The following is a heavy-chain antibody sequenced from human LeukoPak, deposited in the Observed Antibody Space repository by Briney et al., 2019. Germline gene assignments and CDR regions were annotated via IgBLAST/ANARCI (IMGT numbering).Heavy chain of an antibody. Sequence: ASVKVSCKASGYTFTSYDINWVRQATGQGREWMGWMNPNSGNTGYAQKFQGRVTMTRNTSISTAYMELSSLRSEDTAVYYCARVSIAASDAFDIWGQGTMVTVSS. CDR3: ARVSIAASDAFDI. CDR1: GYTFTSYD. V-gene: IGHV1-8*01. D-gene: IGHD6-6*01. J-gene: IGHJ3*02. CDR2: MNPNSGNT.